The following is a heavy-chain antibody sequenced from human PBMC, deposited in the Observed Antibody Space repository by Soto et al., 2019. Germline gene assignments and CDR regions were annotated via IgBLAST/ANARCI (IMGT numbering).Heavy chain of an antibody. CDR3: ARDSSVDTAMVPYYYYYGMDV. J-gene: IGHJ6*02. CDR2: IYYSGST. V-gene: IGHV4-31*03. D-gene: IGHD5-18*01. Sequence: SETLSLTCTVSGGSISSGGYYWSWIRQHPGKGLEWIGYIYYSGSTYYNPSLKSRVTISVDTSKNQFSLKLSSVTAADTAVYYCARDSSVDTAMVPYYYYYGMDVWGQGTTVTVSS. CDR1: GGSISSGGYY.